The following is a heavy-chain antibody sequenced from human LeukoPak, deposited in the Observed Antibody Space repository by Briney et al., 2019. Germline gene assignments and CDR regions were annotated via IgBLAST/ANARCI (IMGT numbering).Heavy chain of an antibody. J-gene: IGHJ4*02. CDR1: GFTVSSNY. V-gene: IGHV3-66*04. D-gene: IGHD2-2*01. CDR3: ARLHHGGYCSSTGCYPSPYYFDY. Sequence: GGSLRLSCAASGFTVSSNYMSWVRQAPGKGLEWVSVIYSGGSTYYADSVKGRFTISRDNSKNTLYLQMNSLRAEDTAVYYCARLHHGGYCSSTGCYPSPYYFDYWGQGTLVTVSS. CDR2: IYSGGST.